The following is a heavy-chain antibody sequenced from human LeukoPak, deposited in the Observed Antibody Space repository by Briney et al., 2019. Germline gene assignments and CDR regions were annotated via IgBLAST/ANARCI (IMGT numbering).Heavy chain of an antibody. V-gene: IGHV4-38-2*01. CDR1: GYSISSGYY. D-gene: IGHD3-9*01. CDR2: IYHSGST. Sequence: PSETLSLTRAVSGYSISSGYYWGWIRQPPGKGLEWIGGIYHSGSTYYNPSLKSRVTISVDTSKNQFSLKLSSVTAADTAVYYCARTVLRYFDWLSQGWFDPWGQGTLVTVSS. J-gene: IGHJ5*02. CDR3: ARTVLRYFDWLSQGWFDP.